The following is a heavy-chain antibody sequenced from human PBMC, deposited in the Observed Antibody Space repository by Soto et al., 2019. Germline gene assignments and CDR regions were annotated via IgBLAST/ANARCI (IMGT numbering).Heavy chain of an antibody. D-gene: IGHD3-22*01. J-gene: IGHJ4*02. CDR2: ISGSGGST. Sequence: EVQLLESGGGLVQPGGSLRLSCAASGFTFSSYAMSWVRQAPGKGLEWVSAISGSGGSTYYADSVKGRFTISRDNSKNTLYLQMNSLRAEDTAVYYCARSRITMIVVVISAYFGYWGQGTLVTVSS. CDR3: ARSRITMIVVVISAYFGY. CDR1: GFTFSSYA. V-gene: IGHV3-23*01.